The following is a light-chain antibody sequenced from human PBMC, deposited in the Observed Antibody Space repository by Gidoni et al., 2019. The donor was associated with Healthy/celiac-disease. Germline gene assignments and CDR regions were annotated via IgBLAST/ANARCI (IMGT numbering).Light chain of an antibody. CDR1: QSVLYSSNNKNY. CDR2: WAS. Sequence: DIVLTQSPDSLAVSLGERATINCKSSQSVLYSSNNKNYLAWYQQKPGQPPKLLISWASTRESGVPDRFSGSGSGTDFTLTISSLQAEDVAVYYCQQYDSTPYTFGQXTKLEIK. CDR3: QQYDSTPYT. J-gene: IGKJ2*01. V-gene: IGKV4-1*01.